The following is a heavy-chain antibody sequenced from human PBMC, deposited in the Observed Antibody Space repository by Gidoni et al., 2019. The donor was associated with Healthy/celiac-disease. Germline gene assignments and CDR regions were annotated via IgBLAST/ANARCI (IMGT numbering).Heavy chain of an antibody. Sequence: EVQLVESGGGLVKPGGSLRLSCAASGFTFSSYSMNWVRQAPGKGLELFSSISSSSSYIYYADSLKGRFTISRDNAKNSLYLQMNSLRAEDTAVYYCALGSSGYYDGMDVWGQGTTVTVSS. CDR2: ISSSSSYI. D-gene: IGHD3-22*01. CDR3: ALGSSGYYDGMDV. V-gene: IGHV3-21*01. CDR1: GFTFSSYS. J-gene: IGHJ6*02.